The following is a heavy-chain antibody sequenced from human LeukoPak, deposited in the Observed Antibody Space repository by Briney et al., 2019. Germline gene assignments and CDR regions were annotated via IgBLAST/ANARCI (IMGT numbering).Heavy chain of an antibody. J-gene: IGHJ4*02. D-gene: IGHD5-24*01. Sequence: ASETVSCKASGYTFTSYAIHWVRQAPGQGLEWMGWITPSGGTNYPQKFQGRVAITWDTSITTAYMDLSRLTSDDTAVYYCARDRYGDGFAHLDYWGQGALVTVCS. CDR3: ARDRYGDGFAHLDY. V-gene: IGHV1-2*02. CDR1: GYTFTSYA. CDR2: ITPSGGT.